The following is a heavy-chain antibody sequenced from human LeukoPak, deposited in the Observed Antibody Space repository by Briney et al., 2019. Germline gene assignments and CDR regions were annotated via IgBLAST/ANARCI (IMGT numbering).Heavy chain of an antibody. V-gene: IGHV3-23*01. J-gene: IGHJ4*02. CDR3: AKVIRGVDMSHDY. CDR1: GFTFSSYA. D-gene: IGHD3-10*01. Sequence: GGSLRLSCAASGFTFSSYAMSWVRQAPGKGLEWVSSIHYSGGSTYYADSVKGRFTISRDNSKNTLYLQMNSLRAEDTAVYYCAKVIRGVDMSHDYWGQGALVTVSS. CDR2: IHYSGGST.